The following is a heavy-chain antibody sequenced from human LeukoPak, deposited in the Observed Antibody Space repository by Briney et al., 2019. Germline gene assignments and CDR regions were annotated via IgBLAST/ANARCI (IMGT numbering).Heavy chain of an antibody. CDR1: GFTVSSNY. V-gene: IGHV3-53*01. Sequence: GGSLRLSCAASGFTVSSNYMSWVRQAPGKGLEWVSVIYSGGSTYYADSVKGRFTISRDNSKNTLYLQMNSLRAEDTAVYYCARIYGSGSYGAFDIWGQGTMVTVSS. J-gene: IGHJ3*02. D-gene: IGHD3-10*01. CDR2: IYSGGST. CDR3: ARIYGSGSYGAFDI.